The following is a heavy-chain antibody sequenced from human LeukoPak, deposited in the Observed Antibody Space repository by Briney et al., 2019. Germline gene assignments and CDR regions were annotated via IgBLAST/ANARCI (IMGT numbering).Heavy chain of an antibody. D-gene: IGHD3-10*01. V-gene: IGHV3-30*02. Sequence: GGSLRLSCAASGFTFSSYGMHWVRQAPGKGLEWVAFIRYDGSNKYYADSVKGRFTISRDNAKNSLHLQMNSLRDEDTAVYYCARDLPVGYYGSGSYYDYWGQGTLVTVSS. CDR3: ARDLPVGYYGSGSYYDY. CDR2: IRYDGSNK. CDR1: GFTFSSYG. J-gene: IGHJ4*02.